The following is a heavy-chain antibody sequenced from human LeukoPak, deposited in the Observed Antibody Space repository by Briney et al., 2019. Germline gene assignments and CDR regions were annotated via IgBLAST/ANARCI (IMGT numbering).Heavy chain of an antibody. Sequence: GGSLRLSCAASGFTFSDHYIDWVRQAPGKGLEWVGRIRNKPNGYTTEYAASVKGRFIFSRDDSKNSLYLQMNSLKTEDTAVYYCASPSGNYPLGYWGQGTLVTVSS. V-gene: IGHV3-72*01. J-gene: IGHJ4*02. CDR1: GFTFSDHY. D-gene: IGHD1-26*01. CDR2: IRNKPNGYTT. CDR3: ASPSGNYPLGY.